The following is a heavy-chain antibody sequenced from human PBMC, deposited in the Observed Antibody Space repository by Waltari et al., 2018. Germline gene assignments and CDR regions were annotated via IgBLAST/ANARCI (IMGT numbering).Heavy chain of an antibody. V-gene: IGHV3-23*01. D-gene: IGHD1-26*01. CDR1: GFTFSSYA. CDR2: ISGRGGRT. Sequence: EVQLLESGGGLVQPGGSLRLSCAAPGFTFSSYALSWVRQAPGKGLEWVSAISGRGGRTYYADSVKGGFTISIDNSKNALYLQMNSLRAEDAAVYYCAKDRRIVGATAEGWWFDPWGQGTLVTVSS. J-gene: IGHJ5*02. CDR3: AKDRRIVGATAEGWWFDP.